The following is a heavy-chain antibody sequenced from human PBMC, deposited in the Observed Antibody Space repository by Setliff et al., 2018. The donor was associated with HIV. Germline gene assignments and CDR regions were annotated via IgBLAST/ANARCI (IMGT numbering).Heavy chain of an antibody. CDR1: SDSISSGSYY. D-gene: IGHD3-3*01. J-gene: IGHJ4*02. V-gene: IGHV4-61*09. Sequence: SETLSLTCSVSSDSISSGSYYWSWIRLPAGKGLEWIGQIHTSGSTNYNPSLKSRVTMSIDTSTQQFFLNVTSVTAADTAVYYCAGFSYNFWVYRFDHWGQGALVTVSS. CDR2: IHTSGST. CDR3: AGFSYNFWVYRFDH.